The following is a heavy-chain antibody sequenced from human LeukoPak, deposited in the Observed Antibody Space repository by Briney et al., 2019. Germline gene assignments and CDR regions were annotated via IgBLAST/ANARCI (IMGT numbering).Heavy chain of an antibody. Sequence: HPGGSLRLSCAASGFTFSSYGMHWVRQAPGKRLEWVAVISYDGSNKYYADSVKGRFTISRDNSKNTLYLQMNSLRAEDTAVYYCAKDLGWSYFDYWGQGTLVTVSS. CDR2: ISYDGSNK. CDR1: GFTFSSYG. CDR3: AKDLGWSYFDY. V-gene: IGHV3-30*18. D-gene: IGHD6-19*01. J-gene: IGHJ4*02.